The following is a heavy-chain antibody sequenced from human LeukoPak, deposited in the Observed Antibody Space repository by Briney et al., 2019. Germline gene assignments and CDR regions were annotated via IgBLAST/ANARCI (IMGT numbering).Heavy chain of an antibody. CDR2: FDPEDGET. V-gene: IGHV1-24*01. D-gene: IGHD6-19*01. Sequence: ASVKVSCKVSGYTPTELSMHWVRQVPGKGLEWMGGFDPEDGETIYAQKFQGRVTMTRDTSTSTVYMELSSLRSEDTAVYYCASQPRYSSGGGSLDYWGQGTLVTVSS. J-gene: IGHJ4*02. CDR1: GYTPTELS. CDR3: ASQPRYSSGGGSLDY.